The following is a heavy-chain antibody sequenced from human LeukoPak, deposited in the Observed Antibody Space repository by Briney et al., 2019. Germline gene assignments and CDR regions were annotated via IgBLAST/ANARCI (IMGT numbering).Heavy chain of an antibody. D-gene: IGHD5-12*01. CDR1: GFTFSNYW. J-gene: IGHJ4*02. V-gene: IGHV3-7*01. CDR2: INQDGSEE. CDR3: VRDGGVSGYDLLDY. Sequence: GGSLRLSCAASGFTFSNYWMTWVRQAPGKGLEWVAHINQDGSEEHYMDSVKARFTISRDNAKNSLSLQMNSLRAEDTAVYYCVRDGGVSGYDLLDYWGQGTLVTVSA.